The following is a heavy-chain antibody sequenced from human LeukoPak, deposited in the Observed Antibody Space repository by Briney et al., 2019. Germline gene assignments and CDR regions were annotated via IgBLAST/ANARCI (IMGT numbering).Heavy chain of an antibody. J-gene: IGHJ4*02. Sequence: GGSLRLSCAASGFTFSSYWMSWVRQAPGKGLEWVANIKQDGSEKYYVDSVKGRFTISRDNAKNSLYLQMNSLRAEDTAVYYCAKDLSAGYYDSSGYNLLFDYWGQGTLVTVSS. CDR1: GFTFSSYW. D-gene: IGHD3-22*01. V-gene: IGHV3-7*03. CDR2: IKQDGSEK. CDR3: AKDLSAGYYDSSGYNLLFDY.